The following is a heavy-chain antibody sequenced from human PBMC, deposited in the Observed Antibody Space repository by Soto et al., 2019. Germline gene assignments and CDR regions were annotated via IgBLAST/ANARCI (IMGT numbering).Heavy chain of an antibody. D-gene: IGHD3-22*01. CDR1: GGTFSSYA. Sequence: QVQLVQSGAEVKKPGSSVKVSCKASGGTFSSYAISWVRQAPGQGLEWMGGIIPIFGTANYAQKFQGRVTITADESPSTAYMELSSLRSEDTAVYYCAMIDDSSGYNHYFDYWGQGTLVTVSS. V-gene: IGHV1-69*12. CDR3: AMIDDSSGYNHYFDY. CDR2: IIPIFGTA. J-gene: IGHJ4*01.